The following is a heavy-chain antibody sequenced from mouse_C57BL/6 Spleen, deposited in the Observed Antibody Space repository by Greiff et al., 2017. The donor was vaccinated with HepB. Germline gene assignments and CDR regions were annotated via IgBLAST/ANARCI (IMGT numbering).Heavy chain of an antibody. CDR1: GFTFSDYY. CDR2: ISNGGGST. Sequence: EVQLVESGGGLVQPGGSLKLSCAASGFTFSDYYMYWVRQTPEKRLEWVAYISNGGGSTYYPDTIKGRFTISRDNAKNTLYLQMSRLKSEDTAMYYCARQGTNGGFAYWGQGTLVTVSA. CDR3: ARQGTNGGFAY. J-gene: IGHJ3*01. V-gene: IGHV5-12*01. D-gene: IGHD4-1*01.